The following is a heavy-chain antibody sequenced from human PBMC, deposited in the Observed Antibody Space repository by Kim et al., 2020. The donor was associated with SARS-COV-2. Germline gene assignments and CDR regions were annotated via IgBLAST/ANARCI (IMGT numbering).Heavy chain of an antibody. D-gene: IGHD3-10*01. J-gene: IGHJ5*02. Sequence: SETLSLTCTVSGGSISSGGYYWSWIRQHPGKGLEWIGYIYYSGSTYYNPSLKSRVTISVDTSKNQFSLKLSSVTAADTAVYYCAREYGYGSGSYSSNWFDPWGQGTLVTVSS. CDR2: IYYSGST. CDR1: GGSISSGGYY. V-gene: IGHV4-31*03. CDR3: AREYGYGSGSYSSNWFDP.